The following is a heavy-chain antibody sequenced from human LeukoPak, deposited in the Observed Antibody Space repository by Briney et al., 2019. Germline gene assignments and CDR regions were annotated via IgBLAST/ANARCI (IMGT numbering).Heavy chain of an antibody. V-gene: IGHV4-61*01. CDR2: IYYSGST. J-gene: IGHJ3*02. Sequence: SETLSLSCTVSGGSVSSGSYYWSWIRQPPGKGLEWIGYIYYSGSTNYNPSLKSRVTTSVDTSKNQFSLKLSSVTAADTAVYYCARSTVVTLEAFDIWGQGTMVTVSS. CDR3: ARSTVVTLEAFDI. CDR1: GGSVSSGSYY. D-gene: IGHD4-23*01.